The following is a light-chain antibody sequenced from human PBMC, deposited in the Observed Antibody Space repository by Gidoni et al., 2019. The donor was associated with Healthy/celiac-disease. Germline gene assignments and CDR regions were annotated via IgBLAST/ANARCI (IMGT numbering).Light chain of an antibody. J-gene: IGKJ3*01. CDR1: QSVLYSSNNKNY. CDR2: WAS. CDR3: QQYYSTPIT. V-gene: IGKV4-1*01. Sequence: DIVMTQYPDSLAVSRGERATINCKSSQSVLYSSNNKNYLAWYQQKPGQPPKLLIYWASTRESGVPDRFSGSGSGTDFTLTISSLQAEDVAVYYCQQYYSTPITFGPGTKVDIK.